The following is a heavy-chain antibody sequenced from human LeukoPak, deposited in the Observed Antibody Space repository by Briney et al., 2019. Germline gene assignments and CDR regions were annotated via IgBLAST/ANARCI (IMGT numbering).Heavy chain of an antibody. CDR2: IKQDESEK. CDR3: ARGTHYYGSGSYSPEQYFQH. V-gene: IGHV3-7*03. Sequence: GGSLRLSCAASGFTFSSYWMSWVRQAPGKGLEWVANIKQDESEKYYVDSVKGRFTISRDNAKNSLYLQMNSLRAEDTAVYYCARGTHYYGSGSYSPEQYFQHWGQGTLVTVSS. CDR1: GFTFSSYW. J-gene: IGHJ1*01. D-gene: IGHD3-10*01.